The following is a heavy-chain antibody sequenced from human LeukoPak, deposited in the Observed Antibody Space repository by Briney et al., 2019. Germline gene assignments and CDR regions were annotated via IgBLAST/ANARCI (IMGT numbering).Heavy chain of an antibody. J-gene: IGHJ5*02. CDR3: ARALSLYYGSGSRSLRFDP. Sequence: PSETLSLTCTVSGGSISSYYWSWIRQPAGRGLEWIGRIYTSGSTNYNPSLKSRVTISVDTSKNQFSLKLSSVTAADTAVYYCARALSLYYGSGSRSLRFDPWGQGTLVTVSS. D-gene: IGHD3-10*01. CDR1: GGSISSYY. CDR2: IYTSGST. V-gene: IGHV4-4*07.